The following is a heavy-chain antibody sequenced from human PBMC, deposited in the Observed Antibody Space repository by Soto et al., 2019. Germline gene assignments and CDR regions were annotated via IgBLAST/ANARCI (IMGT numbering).Heavy chain of an antibody. Sequence: ASVKVSCKVSGYTLTELSMHWVRQAPGKGLEWMGGFDPEDGETIYAQKFQGRVTMTEDTSTDTAYMELSSLRSEDTAVYYCAILAYDRTGYSFDFWCPGTLLTVFS. CDR2: FDPEDGET. J-gene: IGHJ5*01. CDR3: AILAYDRTGYSFDF. D-gene: IGHD3-22*01. CDR1: GYTLTELS. V-gene: IGHV1-24*01.